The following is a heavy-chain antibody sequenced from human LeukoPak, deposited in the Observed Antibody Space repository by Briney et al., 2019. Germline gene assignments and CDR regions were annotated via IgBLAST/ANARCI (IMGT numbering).Heavy chain of an antibody. D-gene: IGHD3-16*02. CDR3: AKDREITFGGVIVN. CDR2: ISGSGGST. J-gene: IGHJ4*02. V-gene: IGHV3-23*01. Sequence: GSLILSCAASGFTFSSYAMSWVRQAPGKGLEWVSAISGSGGSTYYADSVKGRFTISRDNSKNTLYLQMNSLRAEDTAVYYCAKDREITFGGVIVNGGQGTLVTVSS. CDR1: GFTFSSYA.